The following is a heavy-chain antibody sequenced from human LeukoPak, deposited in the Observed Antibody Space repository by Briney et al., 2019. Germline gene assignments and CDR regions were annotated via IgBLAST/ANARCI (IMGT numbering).Heavy chain of an antibody. V-gene: IGHV3-30-3*01. D-gene: IGHD3-22*01. CDR2: ISYDGSNK. CDR1: GFTFDDYA. Sequence: GGSLRLSCAASGFTFDDYAMHWVRQAPGKGLEWMAIISYDGSNKYYADSVRGRFTIPRDNSKNTLYLQMNSLRAEDTAVFYCAREPYDSSGYPFDYWGQGTLVTVSS. J-gene: IGHJ4*02. CDR3: AREPYDSSGYPFDY.